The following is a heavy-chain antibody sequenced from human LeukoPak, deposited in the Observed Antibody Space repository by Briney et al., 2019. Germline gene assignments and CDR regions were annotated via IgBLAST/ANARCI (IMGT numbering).Heavy chain of an antibody. V-gene: IGHV3-74*01. D-gene: IGHD6-19*01. CDR2: INSDGSST. CDR1: GFTFSSYW. Sequence: GRSLRLSCAASGFTFSSYWMRWVRQAPGKGLVWVSRINSDGSSTSYADSVKGRFTISRDNAKNTLYLQMNSLRAEDTAVYYCARGARYSSGWYVVDYWGQGTLVTVSS. J-gene: IGHJ4*02. CDR3: ARGARYSSGWYVVDY.